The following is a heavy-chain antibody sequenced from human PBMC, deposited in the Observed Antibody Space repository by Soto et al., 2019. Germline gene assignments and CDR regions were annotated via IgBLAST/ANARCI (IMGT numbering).Heavy chain of an antibody. CDR2: IYYSGST. J-gene: IGHJ3*02. CDR3: ARHYALGVDYDYIWGSYRDAFDI. V-gene: IGHV4-39*01. D-gene: IGHD3-16*02. Sequence: SETLSLTCTVSGGSISSSSYYWGWIRQPPGKGLEWIGSIYYSGSTYYNPSLKSRVTISVDTSKNQFSLKLGSVTAADTAVYYWARHYALGVDYDYIWGSYRDAFDIWGQGTMVTVSS. CDR1: GGSISSSSYY.